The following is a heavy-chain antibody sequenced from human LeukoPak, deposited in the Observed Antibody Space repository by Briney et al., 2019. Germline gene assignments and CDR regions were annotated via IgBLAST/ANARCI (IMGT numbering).Heavy chain of an antibody. D-gene: IGHD6-19*01. J-gene: IGHJ4*02. CDR3: ARGGYSSGPAYY. V-gene: IGHV1-69*13. Sequence: SVKVSCKASGGTFSSYAISWVRQAPGQGLEWMGGIIPIFGTANYAQKFQGRVTIAADESTSTAYMELSSLRSEDTAVYYCARGGYSSGPAYYWGQGTLVTVSS. CDR1: GGTFSSYA. CDR2: IIPIFGTA.